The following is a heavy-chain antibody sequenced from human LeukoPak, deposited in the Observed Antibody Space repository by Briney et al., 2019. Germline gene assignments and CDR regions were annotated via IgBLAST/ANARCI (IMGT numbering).Heavy chain of an antibody. CDR3: ARGDYDILTGPPAPLAFDI. D-gene: IGHD3-9*01. CDR1: GYXFTGYY. J-gene: IGHJ3*02. Sequence: ASVKVSCKASGYXFTGYYMHWVRQAPGQGLEWMGWINPNSGGTNYAQKFQGRVTMTRDTSISTAYMELSRLRSDDTAVYYCARGDYDILTGPPAPLAFDIWGQGTMVTVSS. V-gene: IGHV1-2*02. CDR2: INPNSGGT.